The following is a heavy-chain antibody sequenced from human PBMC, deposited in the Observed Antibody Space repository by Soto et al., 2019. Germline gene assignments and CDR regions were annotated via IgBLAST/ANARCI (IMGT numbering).Heavy chain of an antibody. J-gene: IGHJ4*02. V-gene: IGHV1-18*01. CDR1: GYTFTNSG. CDR2: ISTDNGKT. D-gene: IGHD3-22*01. CDR3: ARGGTAYYSDVSGKFDS. Sequence: ASVKVSCKASGYTFTNSGISWVRQGPGQGVGWVGWISTDNGKTKYAQKFQGSVTMTTDTSTSTAYMELRSLRSDDTAVYYCARGGTAYYSDVSGKFDSWGQGTLVTVSS.